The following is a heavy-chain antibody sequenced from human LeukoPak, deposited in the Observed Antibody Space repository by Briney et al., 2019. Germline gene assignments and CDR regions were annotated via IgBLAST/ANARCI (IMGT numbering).Heavy chain of an antibody. Sequence: ASVKVSCKASGYTFTGYYMHWVRQAPGQGLEWMGWINPNSGGTNYAQKFQGRVTMTTDTSTSTAYMELRSLRSDDTAVYYCARDDVTMVRGLWAVSQGYMDVWGKGTTVTISS. CDR2: INPNSGGT. CDR1: GYTFTGYY. J-gene: IGHJ6*03. D-gene: IGHD3-10*01. CDR3: ARDDVTMVRGLWAVSQGYMDV. V-gene: IGHV1-2*02.